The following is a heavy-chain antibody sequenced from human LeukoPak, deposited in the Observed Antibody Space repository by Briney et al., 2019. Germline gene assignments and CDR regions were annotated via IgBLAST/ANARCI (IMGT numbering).Heavy chain of an antibody. CDR3: ARDGASGWSDY. V-gene: IGHV3-66*01. Sequence: PGGSVRLCCAASGFTVSTNYMSWVRQAPGKGLEWVSVIYSGGNTYYADSVKGRFTISRDNSKNTLYLQMNSLRAEDTAVYYCARDGASGWSDYWGQGTLVTVSS. D-gene: IGHD6-19*01. CDR1: GFTVSTNY. CDR2: IYSGGNT. J-gene: IGHJ4*02.